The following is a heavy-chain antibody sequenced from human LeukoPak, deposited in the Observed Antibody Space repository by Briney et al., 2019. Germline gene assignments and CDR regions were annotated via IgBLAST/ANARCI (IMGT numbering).Heavy chain of an antibody. CDR3: AGGTMTTVTYYFDY. Sequence: SETLSLTCAVYGGYYWSWIRQPPGKGLEWIGEINHSGSTNYNPSLKSRVTISVDTSKNQFSLKLSSVTAADTAVYYCAGGTMTTVTYYFDYWGQGTLVTVSS. CDR2: INHSGST. J-gene: IGHJ4*02. D-gene: IGHD4-17*01. CDR1: GGYY. V-gene: IGHV4-34*01.